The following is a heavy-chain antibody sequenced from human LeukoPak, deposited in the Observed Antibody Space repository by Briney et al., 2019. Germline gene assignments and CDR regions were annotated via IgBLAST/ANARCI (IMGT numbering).Heavy chain of an antibody. V-gene: IGHV1-2*02. CDR2: INPNSGGT. J-gene: IGHJ6*03. CDR3: ARGTTAARSGGYYYYMDV. D-gene: IGHD2-21*02. Sequence: ASVKVSCKASGYTFTSYYMHWVRQAPGQGLEWMGWINPNSGGTNYAQKLQGRVTMTRDTSISTAYMELSRLRSDDTAVYYCARGTTAARSGGYYYYMDVWGKGTTVTVSS. CDR1: GYTFTSYY.